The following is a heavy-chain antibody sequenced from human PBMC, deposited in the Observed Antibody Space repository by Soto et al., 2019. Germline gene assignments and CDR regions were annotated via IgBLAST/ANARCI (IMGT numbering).Heavy chain of an antibody. CDR1: GFTFSSYA. Sequence: EVQLLESGGGLVQPGGSLRLSCAASGFTFSSYAMSWVRQAPGKGLEWVSAISGSGGSTYYEDSVKGRFTISRDNSKNTLYLQMNILRAEDTAVYYCANEIRLVVAATVFNWFDPWGQGSLVSVSS. CDR2: ISGSGGST. D-gene: IGHD2-15*01. J-gene: IGHJ5*02. V-gene: IGHV3-23*01. CDR3: ANEIRLVVAATVFNWFDP.